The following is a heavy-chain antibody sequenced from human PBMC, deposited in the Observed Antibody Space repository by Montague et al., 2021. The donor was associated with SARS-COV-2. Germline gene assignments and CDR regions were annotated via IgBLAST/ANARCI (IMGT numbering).Heavy chain of an antibody. CDR3: AADYGERDWGDP. V-gene: IGHV4-39*01. Sequence: SETLSLTCTVSGGSISSRSYYWGWIRQPPGKGLEWIGSIYYSGSTYFNLSLKSRVSISVAPSKIQSSLRLSSATAADTAVYYCAADYGERDWGDPWGQGTLVTVSS. J-gene: IGHJ5*02. D-gene: IGHD4-17*01. CDR1: GGSISSRSYY. CDR2: IYYSGST.